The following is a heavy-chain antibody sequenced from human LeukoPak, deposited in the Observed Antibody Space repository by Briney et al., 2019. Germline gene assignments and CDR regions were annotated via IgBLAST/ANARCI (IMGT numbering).Heavy chain of an antibody. CDR1: GYTFTSNG. CDR3: ARARLSGSYYQWFDP. D-gene: IGHD1-26*01. CDR2: ISAYNGNT. J-gene: IGHJ5*02. Sequence: ASVKVSCKASGYTFTSNGISWVRQAPGQGLEWMGWISAYNGNTNYAQKVQGRDTMTTATSTSTAYMELRSLRSDDTAVYYCARARLSGSYYQWFDPWGQGTLVTVSS. V-gene: IGHV1-18*01.